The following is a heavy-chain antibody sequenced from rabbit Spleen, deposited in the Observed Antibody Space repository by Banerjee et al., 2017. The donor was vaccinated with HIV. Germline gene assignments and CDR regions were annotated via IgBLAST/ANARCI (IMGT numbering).Heavy chain of an antibody. V-gene: IGHV1S45*01. Sequence: QEQLEESGGGLVQPGASLTLTCTASGVSFSLSSYMCWVRQAPGKGLEWIACIYAGSSGSTYYASWAKGRFTISKASSTTVTLQMTSLTAADTAAYFCARDLTGIIGWNFYLWGQGTLVTVS. CDR3: ARDLTGIIGWNFYL. J-gene: IGHJ4*01. CDR1: GVSFSLSSY. D-gene: IGHD1-1*01. CDR2: IYAGSSGST.